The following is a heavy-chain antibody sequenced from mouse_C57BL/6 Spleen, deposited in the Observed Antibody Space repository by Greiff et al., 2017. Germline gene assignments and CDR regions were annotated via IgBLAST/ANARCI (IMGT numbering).Heavy chain of an antibody. CDR3: ARSTTVVEGYFDY. J-gene: IGHJ2*01. D-gene: IGHD1-1*01. Sequence: QVQLQQSGPELVKPGASVKISCKASGYAFSSSWMNWVKQRPGKGLEWIGRIYPGDGDTNYNGKFKGKATLTADKSSSTAYMQLSSLTSEDSAVYFCARSTTVVEGYFDYWGQGTTLTVSS. CDR1: GYAFSSSW. CDR2: IYPGDGDT. V-gene: IGHV1-82*01.